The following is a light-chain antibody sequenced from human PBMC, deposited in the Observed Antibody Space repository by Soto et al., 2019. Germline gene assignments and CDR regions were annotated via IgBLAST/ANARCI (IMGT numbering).Light chain of an antibody. J-gene: IGKJ4*01. V-gene: IGKV1-5*03. CDR1: QNIRSW. CDR3: QEYNGNSGLT. CDR2: AAS. Sequence: DIQMTQSPSTLSASVGDRVTITCRASQNIRSWLAWYQQKPGKAPELLIYAASGLESGVPSRFSGSGSGTAFSITISSQQHDDGATYYCQEYNGNSGLTFGGGTKVEIK.